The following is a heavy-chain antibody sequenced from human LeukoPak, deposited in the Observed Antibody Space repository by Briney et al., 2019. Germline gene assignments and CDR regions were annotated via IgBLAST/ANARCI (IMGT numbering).Heavy chain of an antibody. J-gene: IGHJ3*02. V-gene: IGHV3-13*01. CDR1: GFTFSSYD. CDR3: ARAARMYYYDSSDDAFDI. CDR2: IGTAGDT. D-gene: IGHD3-22*01. Sequence: GGSLRLSCAASGFTFSSYDMHWVRQATGKGLEWVSAIGTAGDTYYPGCVKGRFTISRENAKNSLYLQMNSLRAGDTAVYYCARAARMYYYDSSDDAFDIWGQGTMVTVSS.